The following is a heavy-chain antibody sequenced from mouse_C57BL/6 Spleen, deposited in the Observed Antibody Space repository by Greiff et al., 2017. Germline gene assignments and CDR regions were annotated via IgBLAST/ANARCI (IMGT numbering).Heavy chain of an antibody. CDR1: GYTFTSYW. CDR2: IDPSDSET. J-gene: IGHJ4*01. V-gene: IGHV1-52*01. Sequence: VQLQQPGAELVRPGSSVKLSCKASGYTFTSYWMHWVKQRPIQGLEWIGNIDPSDSETHYNQKFKDKATLTVDKSSSTAYMQLSSLTSEDSAVYYCARKAYPDAMDYWGQGTSVTVSS. CDR3: ARKAYPDAMDY. D-gene: IGHD2-10*01.